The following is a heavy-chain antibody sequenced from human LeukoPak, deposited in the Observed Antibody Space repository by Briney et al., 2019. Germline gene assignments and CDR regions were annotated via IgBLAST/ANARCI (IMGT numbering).Heavy chain of an antibody. CDR3: ARTTAYDY. J-gene: IGHJ4*02. D-gene: IGHD4-17*01. Sequence: GGSLRLSWAASGXTFSTYEMNWVRQAPGKGLEWVSSISSSGSTIYYADSVKGRFTISRDNAKNSLFLQMNSLRAEDTAVYYCARTTAYDYWGQGTLVTVSS. V-gene: IGHV3-48*03. CDR1: GXTFSTYE. CDR2: ISSSGSTI.